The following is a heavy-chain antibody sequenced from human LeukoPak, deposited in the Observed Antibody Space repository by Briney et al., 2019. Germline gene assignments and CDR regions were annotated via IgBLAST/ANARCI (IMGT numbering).Heavy chain of an antibody. V-gene: IGHV4-39*07. Sequence: KPSETLSLTCTVSGGSISSSSYYWGWIRQPPGKGLEWIGSIYYSGSTYYNPSLKSRVTISVDTSKNQFSLKLSSVTAADTAVYYCATLGDYEGGYYFDYWGQGTLVTVSS. CDR3: ATLGDYEGGYYFDY. J-gene: IGHJ4*02. CDR1: GGSISSSSYY. CDR2: IYYSGST. D-gene: IGHD4-17*01.